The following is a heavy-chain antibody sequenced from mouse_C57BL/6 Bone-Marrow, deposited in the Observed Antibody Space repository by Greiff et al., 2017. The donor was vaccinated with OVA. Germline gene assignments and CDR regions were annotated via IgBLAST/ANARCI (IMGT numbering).Heavy chain of an antibody. CDR2: INPYNGGT. CDR1: GYKFNDYY. Sequence: VQLQQSGPVLVKPGASVKMSCKASGYKFNDYYMNWVKQSHGKSLEWIGVINPYNGGTRYNQKFKGKATLTVDTSSSTAYMELNSLTSEDSAVYYCAREGNWDVDAMDYWGQGTPVTVSA. D-gene: IGHD4-1*01. V-gene: IGHV1-19*01. CDR3: AREGNWDVDAMDY. J-gene: IGHJ4*01.